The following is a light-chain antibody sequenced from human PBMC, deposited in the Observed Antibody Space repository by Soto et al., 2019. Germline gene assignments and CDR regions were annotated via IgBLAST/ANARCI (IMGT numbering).Light chain of an antibody. CDR3: HQYGSSPYI. J-gene: IGKJ2*01. CDR1: KSVRSGS. CDR2: GTS. Sequence: EILLTQSPGTLSLSPGERATLSCRASKSVRSGSLAWYQQKPGQAPRLLIYGTSKRATGVPDRFTGSGSGTDFTLTITRLEAEDFAVYYCHQYGSSPYIFGQGTKLEI. V-gene: IGKV3-20*01.